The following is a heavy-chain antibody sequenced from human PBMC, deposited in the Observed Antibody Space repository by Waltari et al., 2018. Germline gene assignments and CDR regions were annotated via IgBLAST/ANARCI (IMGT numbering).Heavy chain of an antibody. CDR1: GDSMSSTYC. Sequence: SGPGLVKPSGTLSLTCAVSGDSMSSTYCWSWVRQPPGKGLEWMGQVRGDGKTNYNPSFASRVTISLDTYNNQFSLKVTSATAADTAVYYCARDRGRGLYLDSWGPGILVTVSP. J-gene: IGHJ4*02. CDR3: ARDRGRGLYLDS. D-gene: IGHD2-15*01. CDR2: VRGDGKT. V-gene: IGHV4-4*02.